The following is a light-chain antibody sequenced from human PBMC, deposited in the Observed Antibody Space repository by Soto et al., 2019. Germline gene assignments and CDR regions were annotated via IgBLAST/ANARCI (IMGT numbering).Light chain of an antibody. CDR3: SSFGGIFRLL. Sequence: QSALTQPASVSVSPGQSITISCTGTGGDVGSYNLVSWYQQDPGKAPKLLIYEVNKRPSGVSNRFSGSKSGNTASLTISGLQAEDEADYYCSSFGGIFRLLFGGGTKVTVL. CDR1: GGDVGSYNL. V-gene: IGLV2-23*02. CDR2: EVN. J-gene: IGLJ2*01.